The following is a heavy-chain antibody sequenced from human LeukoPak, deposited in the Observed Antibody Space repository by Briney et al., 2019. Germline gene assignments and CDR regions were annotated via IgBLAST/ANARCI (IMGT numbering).Heavy chain of an antibody. J-gene: IGHJ4*02. CDR1: GFTFSSYD. Sequence: GGSLRLSCAASGFTFSSYDMSWVRQAPGKGLEWVANIREDGSEKYYVDSVKGQFTISRDNAKNSLFLQMDSLRAEDTAVYYCARDLAGHYYGSGSSFDYWGQGTLVTVS. V-gene: IGHV3-7*01. CDR3: ARDLAGHYYGSGSSFDY. CDR2: IREDGSEK. D-gene: IGHD3-10*01.